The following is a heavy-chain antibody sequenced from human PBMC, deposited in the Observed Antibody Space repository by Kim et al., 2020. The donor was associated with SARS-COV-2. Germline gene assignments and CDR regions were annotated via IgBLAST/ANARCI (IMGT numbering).Heavy chain of an antibody. CDR3: LGGFYFDY. CDR2: IDRGNGNT. J-gene: IGHJ4*02. D-gene: IGHD3-16*01. V-gene: IGHV1-3*01. Sequence: ASVKVSCKTSGYFFTRDSIHWVRQAPGQGLEWMGGIDRGNGNTIYSQKFQGRVTFTTDTSASTAYMELSFLRSEDSAVYYCLGGFYFDYWGQGTLVTVSS. CDR1: GYFFTRDS.